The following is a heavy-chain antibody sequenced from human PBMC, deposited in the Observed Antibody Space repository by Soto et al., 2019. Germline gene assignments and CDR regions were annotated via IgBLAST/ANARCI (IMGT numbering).Heavy chain of an antibody. D-gene: IGHD6-19*01. J-gene: IGHJ4*02. CDR3: ANEGALSGWTDGDS. CDR2: ISYDGNEK. Sequence: QVQLVESGGGVVQPGRSLRLSCAASGFTFSTYGMHWVRQAPGKGLEWVAVISYDGNEKHYADSVKGRFTISRDNSKDTLSLQMNSLRAEDTAVYYCANEGALSGWTDGDSWGQGTLVTVSS. CDR1: GFTFSTYG. V-gene: IGHV3-30*18.